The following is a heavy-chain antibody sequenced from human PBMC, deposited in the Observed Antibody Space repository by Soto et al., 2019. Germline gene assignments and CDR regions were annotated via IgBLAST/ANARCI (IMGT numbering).Heavy chain of an antibody. CDR3: TTDEAQEYYYDSSGYYLRGMYHLDY. Sequence: EVQLVESGGGLVKPGGSLRLSCAASGFTFSNAWMNWVRQAPGTGLEWVGRIKSKTDGGTTDYAAPVEGRFTISRDDSKNTLYLQMNSLKTEDTAVYYCTTDEAQEYYYDSSGYYLRGMYHLDYWGQGTLVTVSS. CDR2: IKSKTDGGTT. CDR1: GFTFSNAW. V-gene: IGHV3-15*07. D-gene: IGHD3-22*01. J-gene: IGHJ4*02.